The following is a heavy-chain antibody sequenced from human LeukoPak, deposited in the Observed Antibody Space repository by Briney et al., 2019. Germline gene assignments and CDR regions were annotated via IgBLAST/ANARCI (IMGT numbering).Heavy chain of an antibody. CDR3: AKDQDTAIVFDY. J-gene: IGHJ4*02. V-gene: IGHV3-30*02. Sequence: GGSLRLSCAASGFTFSSYGMHWVRQAPGQGLEWVAFIRYDGSNKYYADSVKGRFTISKDNSKNTLYLQMNSLRAEDTAVYYCAKDQDTAIVFDYWGQGTLVTVS. CDR1: GFTFSSYG. CDR2: IRYDGSNK. D-gene: IGHD5-18*01.